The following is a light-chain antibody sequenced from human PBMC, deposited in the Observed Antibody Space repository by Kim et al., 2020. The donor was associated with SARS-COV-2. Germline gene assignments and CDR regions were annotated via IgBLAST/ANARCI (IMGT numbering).Light chain of an antibody. CDR3: QAWDSSTWV. J-gene: IGLJ3*02. CDR2: QDS. CDR1: KLGDKY. V-gene: IGLV3-1*01. Sequence: VSAGQTASITCSGEKLGDKYACWYQKKPGQSPVLVIYQDSKRTSGIPERFSGSNSGNTATLTISGTQAMDEADYYCQAWDSSTWVFGGGTQLTVL.